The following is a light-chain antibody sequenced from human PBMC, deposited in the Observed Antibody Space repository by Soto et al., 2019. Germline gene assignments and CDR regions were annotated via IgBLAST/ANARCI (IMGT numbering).Light chain of an antibody. CDR3: QSYDSSLSVV. Sequence: QSVLTQPPSVSGAPGQRGTLSCTGSTSNIGAGYDVHWYQQLPGTTPKLLIYGNSNRPSGVPDRFSASKSGTSASLAITGLQAEDEADYDCQSYDSSLSVVFGGGTKLTVL. J-gene: IGLJ2*01. V-gene: IGLV1-40*01. CDR1: TSNIGAGYD. CDR2: GNS.